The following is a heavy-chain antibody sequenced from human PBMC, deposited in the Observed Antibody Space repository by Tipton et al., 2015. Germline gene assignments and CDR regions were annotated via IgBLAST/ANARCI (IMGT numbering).Heavy chain of an antibody. J-gene: IGHJ4*02. D-gene: IGHD5-24*01. CDR2: IYTSGST. CDR3: ARDGFNSSYFDY. CDR1: GDSISNYY. Sequence: TLSLTCTVSGDSISNYYWSWIRQPAGKGLEWIGRIYTSGSTKYNPSLKSRVTMSVDTSKNQFSLRLSSVTAADTAVYYCARDGFNSSYFDYWGQGTLVTVSS. V-gene: IGHV4-4*07.